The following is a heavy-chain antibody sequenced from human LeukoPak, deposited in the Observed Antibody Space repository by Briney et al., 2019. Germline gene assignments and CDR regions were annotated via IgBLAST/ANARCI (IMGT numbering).Heavy chain of an antibody. CDR3: ARDRIRITMVRGRGAFDI. CDR2: INPNSGGT. V-gene: IGHV1-2*02. J-gene: IGHJ3*02. D-gene: IGHD3-10*01. Sequence: GASVKVSCKASGYTFTGYYMHWVRQAPGQGLEWMGWINPNSGGTNYAQKFQGRVTMTRDTSISTAYMELSRLRSDDTAVYYCARDRIRITMVRGRGAFDIWGQGTMVTVSS. CDR1: GYTFTGYY.